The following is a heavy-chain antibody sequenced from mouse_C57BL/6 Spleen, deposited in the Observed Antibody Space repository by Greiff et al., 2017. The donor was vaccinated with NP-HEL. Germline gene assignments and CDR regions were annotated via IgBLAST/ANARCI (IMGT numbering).Heavy chain of an antibody. J-gene: IGHJ3*01. V-gene: IGHV1-59*01. Sequence: QVQLQQPGAELVRPGTSVKLSCKASGYTFTSYWMHWVKQRPGQGLEWIGVIDPSDSYTNYNQKFKGKATLTVDTSSSTAYMQLSSLTSEDSAVYYCARIYYGNHTRLFAYWGQGTLVTVSA. D-gene: IGHD2-1*01. CDR3: ARIYYGNHTRLFAY. CDR2: IDPSDSYT. CDR1: GYTFTSYW.